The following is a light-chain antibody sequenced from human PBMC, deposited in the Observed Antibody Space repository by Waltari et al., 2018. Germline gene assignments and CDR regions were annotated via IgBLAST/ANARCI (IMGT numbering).Light chain of an antibody. CDR2: WAS. V-gene: IGKV4-1*01. CDR3: QQYYTTPPT. Sequence: DIVMTQSPDSLDVSLGERATINCKSSQSVLYRSNNKNFFAWYQQRPGQSPKLLIDWASTRESGGPDRFSGSGSGTDFTLTISSLQAEDVAVYYCQQYYTTPPTFGPGTKVDIK. J-gene: IGKJ3*01. CDR1: QSVLYRSNNKNF.